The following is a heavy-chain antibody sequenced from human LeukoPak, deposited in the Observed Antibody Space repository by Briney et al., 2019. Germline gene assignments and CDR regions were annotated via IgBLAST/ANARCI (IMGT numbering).Heavy chain of an antibody. CDR2: INPSDDST. V-gene: IGHV1-46*01. D-gene: IGHD3/OR15-3a*01. CDR3: ARFRTGRAFDI. Sequence: GASVKVSCKASGYTFASYYMHWVRQAPGQGLEWMGIINPSDDSTSYAQKFQGRVTMTRDTSTSTVYMELSSLRSEDTAVYYCARFRTGRAFDIWGQGTMVTVSS. CDR1: GYTFASYY. J-gene: IGHJ3*02.